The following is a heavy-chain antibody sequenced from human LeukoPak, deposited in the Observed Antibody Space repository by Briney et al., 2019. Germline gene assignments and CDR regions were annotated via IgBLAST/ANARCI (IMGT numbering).Heavy chain of an antibody. V-gene: IGHV1-18*01. CDR3: AREEAPQTYYYGSGSHSYCYYGMDV. CDR1: GYTFTSYG. D-gene: IGHD3-10*01. CDR2: ISAYNGNT. Sequence: ASVKVSCKASGYTFTSYGISWVRQAPGQGLEWMGWISAYNGNTNYAQKLQGRVTMTTDTSTSTAYMELRSLRSDDTAVYYCAREEAPQTYYYGSGSHSYCYYGMDVWGQGTTVTVSS. J-gene: IGHJ6*02.